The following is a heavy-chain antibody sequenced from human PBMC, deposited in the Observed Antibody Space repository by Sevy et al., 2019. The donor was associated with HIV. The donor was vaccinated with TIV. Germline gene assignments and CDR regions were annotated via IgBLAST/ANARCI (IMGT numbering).Heavy chain of an antibody. J-gene: IGHJ6*02. CDR1: GGTFSSYA. V-gene: IGHV1-69*13. CDR3: ARGNSNYVYYYYGMHV. D-gene: IGHD4-4*01. Sequence: ASVKVSCKASGGTFSSYAISWVRQAPGQGLEWMGGIIPIFGTANYAQKCQGRVTITAGESTSTAYMELSSLRSEDTAVYYCARGNSNYVYYYYGMHVWGQGTTVTVSS. CDR2: IIPIFGTA.